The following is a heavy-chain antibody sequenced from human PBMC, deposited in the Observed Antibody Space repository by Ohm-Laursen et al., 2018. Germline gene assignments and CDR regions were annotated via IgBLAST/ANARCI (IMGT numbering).Heavy chain of an antibody. CDR3: ARDQRYYFDY. CDR2: ISYDGGNT. Sequence: SLRLSCAASGFTFSSYGMHWVRQAPSKGLEWVAVISYDGGNTYYADSVKGRFTISRDNSKNTLYLQMNSLRAEDTAVYYCARDQRYYFDYWGQGTLVTVSS. D-gene: IGHD6-25*01. CDR1: GFTFSSYG. J-gene: IGHJ4*02. V-gene: IGHV3-30*03.